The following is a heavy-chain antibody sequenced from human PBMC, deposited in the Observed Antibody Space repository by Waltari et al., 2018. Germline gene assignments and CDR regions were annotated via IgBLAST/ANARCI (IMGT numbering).Heavy chain of an antibody. V-gene: IGHV4-34*01. J-gene: IGHJ4*02. CDR2: INHSGST. CDR3: ARGKQLGRSGPFDY. D-gene: IGHD6-6*01. Sequence: QVQLQQWGAGLLKPSETLSLTCAVYGGSFSGSYWSWIRQPPGKGLEWIGEINHSGSTNYNPSLKSRVTISVDTSKNQFSLKLSSVTAADTAVYYCARGKQLGRSGPFDYWGQGTLVTVSS. CDR1: GGSFSGSY.